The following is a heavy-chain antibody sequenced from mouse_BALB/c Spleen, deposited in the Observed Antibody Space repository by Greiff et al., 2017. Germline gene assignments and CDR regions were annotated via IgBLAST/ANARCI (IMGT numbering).Heavy chain of an antibody. J-gene: IGHJ2*01. V-gene: IGHV3-6*02. D-gene: IGHD2-10*02. CDR3: ARGKYGNYGY. CDR2: ISYDGSN. CDR1: GYSITSGYY. Sequence: EVQLVESGPGLVKPSQSLSLTCSVTGYSITSGYYWNWIRQFPGNKLEWMGYISYDGSNNYNPSLKNRISITRDTSKNQFFLKLNSVTTEDTATYYCARGKYGNYGYWGQGTTLTVSS.